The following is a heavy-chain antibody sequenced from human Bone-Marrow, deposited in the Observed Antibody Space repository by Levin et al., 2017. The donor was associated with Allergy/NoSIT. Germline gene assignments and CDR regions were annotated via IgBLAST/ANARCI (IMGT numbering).Heavy chain of an antibody. Sequence: AGGSLRLSCAASGFTFNTYWMTWVRQAPGRGLEWVANIEQDGSAKYYVDSVKGRFTISRDNAKNSLYLQMDSLRVEDTAVYYCARAYFKDCSSPTCAFFDYWGRGTLVTVSS. D-gene: IGHD2-2*01. CDR2: IEQDGSAK. J-gene: IGHJ4*02. CDR3: ARAYFKDCSSPTCAFFDY. V-gene: IGHV3-7*01. CDR1: GFTFNTYW.